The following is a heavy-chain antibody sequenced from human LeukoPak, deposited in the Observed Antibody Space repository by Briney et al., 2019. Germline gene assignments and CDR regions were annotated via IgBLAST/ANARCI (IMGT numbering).Heavy chain of an antibody. Sequence: GGSLRLSCAASGFTSGFTFNNYAMRWVRQAPGKGLEWVSTISGSGGSTHYADSVKGQFTVSRDNYKNTLSLQMKSLRAEDTAVYYCAKTSVAGTRYNYYAMDVWGQGTTVTVSS. CDR3: AKTSVAGTRYNYYAMDV. CDR2: ISGSGGST. D-gene: IGHD6-13*01. J-gene: IGHJ6*02. CDR1: GFTFNNYA. V-gene: IGHV3-23*01.